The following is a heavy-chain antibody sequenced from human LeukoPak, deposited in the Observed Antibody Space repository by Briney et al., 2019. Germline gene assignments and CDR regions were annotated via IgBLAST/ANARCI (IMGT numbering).Heavy chain of an antibody. CDR1: GGSISTSYY. CDR3: ARRGLLWFGERGFDY. J-gene: IGHJ4*02. D-gene: IGHD3-10*01. Sequence: SETLSLTCTVSGGSISTSYYWGWIRQPPGKGLEWIGSIYYSGSTYYNPSLKSRVTISVDTSKNQFSLKLSSVTAADTAVYYCARRGLLWFGERGFDYWGQGTLVTVSS. CDR2: IYYSGST. V-gene: IGHV4-39*07.